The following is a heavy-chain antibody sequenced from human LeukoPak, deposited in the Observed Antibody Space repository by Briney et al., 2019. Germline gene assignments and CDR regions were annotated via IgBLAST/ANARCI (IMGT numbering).Heavy chain of an antibody. Sequence: GGSLRLSCAASGFTFNSYWMNWVRQAPGKGLEWVANIKQDGSEKYYVDSVKGRFTISRDNAENSLYLQMNSLRAEDTAVYYCAASRTFDYWGQGTLVTVSS. J-gene: IGHJ4*02. CDR3: AASRTFDY. D-gene: IGHD1-7*01. CDR2: IKQDGSEK. CDR1: GFTFNSYW. V-gene: IGHV3-7*01.